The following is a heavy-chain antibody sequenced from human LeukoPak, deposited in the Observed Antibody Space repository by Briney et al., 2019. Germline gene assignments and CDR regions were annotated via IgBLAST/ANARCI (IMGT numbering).Heavy chain of an antibody. CDR1: GFTFSSYA. Sequence: PVGSLRLSCAASGFTFSSYAMHWVRQAPGKGLEWVAAISYDGSNKNYADSVKGRFTISRDNSKNTLYLQMNSLRAEDTAVYYCARGYYYGSGSYLEVIYWGQGTLVTVSS. CDR2: ISYDGSNK. CDR3: ARGYYYGSGSYLEVIY. D-gene: IGHD3-10*01. J-gene: IGHJ4*02. V-gene: IGHV3-30*04.